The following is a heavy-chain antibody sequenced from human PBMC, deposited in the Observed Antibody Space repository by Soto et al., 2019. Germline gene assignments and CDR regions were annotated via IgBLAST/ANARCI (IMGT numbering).Heavy chain of an antibody. CDR3: ARAYGDFLAEYFQH. J-gene: IGHJ1*01. V-gene: IGHV3-48*01. CDR1: GFTFSSYS. D-gene: IGHD4-17*01. CDR2: ISSSSSTI. Sequence: EVQLVESGGGLVQPGGSLRLSCAASGFTFSSYSMNWVRQAPGKGLEWVSYISSSSSTIYYADSVKGRFTISRDNAKNSMYLKMNSLRAEDTAVYYCARAYGDFLAEYFQHWGQGTLVTVSS.